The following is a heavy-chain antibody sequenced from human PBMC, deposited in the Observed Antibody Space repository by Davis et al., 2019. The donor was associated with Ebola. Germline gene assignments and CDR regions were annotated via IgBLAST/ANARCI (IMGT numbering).Heavy chain of an antibody. V-gene: IGHV1-24*01. J-gene: IGHJ6*02. CDR2: FDPDDGDT. D-gene: IGHD3-10*01. CDR1: GYTLTKYS. Sequence: ASVKVSCKVSGYTLTKYSMHWVRQAPGKGLEWMGGFDPDDGDTTYAQKFQGRVTMTEDTSTDTAYMELSSLRSEDTAVYYCARDVLLWFRESAYYYYGMDVWGQGTTVTVSS. CDR3: ARDVLLWFRESAYYYYGMDV.